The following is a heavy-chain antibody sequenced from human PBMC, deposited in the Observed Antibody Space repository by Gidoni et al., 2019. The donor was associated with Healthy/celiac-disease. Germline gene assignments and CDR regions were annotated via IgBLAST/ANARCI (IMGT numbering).Heavy chain of an antibody. J-gene: IGHJ4*02. CDR2: IYSGGST. D-gene: IGHD5-18*01. V-gene: IGHV3-66*01. Sequence: EVQLVESGGGLVQPGGSLRLSCAASGFTVISNYMSWVRQAPGKGLEWVAVIYSGGSTYYADSVKGRFTISRDNSKNTLYLQMNSLRAEDTAVYYCARDLAAMVTAGVDYWGQGTLVTVSS. CDR1: GFTVISNY. CDR3: ARDLAAMVTAGVDY.